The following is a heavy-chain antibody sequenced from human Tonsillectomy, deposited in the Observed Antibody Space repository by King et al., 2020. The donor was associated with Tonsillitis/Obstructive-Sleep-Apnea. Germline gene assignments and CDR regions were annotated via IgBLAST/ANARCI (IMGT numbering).Heavy chain of an antibody. CDR2: IKSKTDGGTT. V-gene: IGHV3-15*07. J-gene: IGHJ6*02. CDR1: GFTFSNAW. D-gene: IGHD2-2*01. CDR3: ATDGVNRLPGLLPVLEYYYYGMDV. Sequence: LQLVQSGGGLVKPGGSLRLSCAASGFTFSNAWMSWVRQAPGKGLEWVGRIKSKTDGGTTDYAAPVKGSITISRDDSKNTMYLQMNSLKTEDTAVYYGATDGVNRLPGLLPVLEYYYYGMDVWGQGTTVTVSS.